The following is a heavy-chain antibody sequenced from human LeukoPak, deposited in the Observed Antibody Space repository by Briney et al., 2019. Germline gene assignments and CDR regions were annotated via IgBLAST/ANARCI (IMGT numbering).Heavy chain of an antibody. Sequence: SVKVSCKASGGTFSSYAISWVRQAPGQGLEWMGGIIPTFGTANYAQKFQGRVTITADKSTSTAYMELSSLRSEDTAVYYCASSVAATQYYYYYYMDVWGKGTTVTVSS. CDR3: ASSVAATQYYYYYYMDV. CDR1: GGTFSSYA. V-gene: IGHV1-69*06. J-gene: IGHJ6*03. CDR2: IIPTFGTA. D-gene: IGHD2-15*01.